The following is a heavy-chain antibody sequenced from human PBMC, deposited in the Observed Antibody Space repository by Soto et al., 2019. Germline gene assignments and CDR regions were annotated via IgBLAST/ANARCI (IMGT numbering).Heavy chain of an antibody. CDR2: ISYDGSNK. CDR3: ARAGVAVAGENWFDP. CDR1: GFTFSSYA. D-gene: IGHD6-19*01. V-gene: IGHV3-30-3*01. Sequence: QVQLVESGGGVVQPGRSLRLSCAASGFTFSSYAMHWVRQAPGKGLEWVAVISYDGSNKYYADSVKGRFTISRDNSKNTLYLQMNILRAEDTAVYYCARAGVAVAGENWFDPWGQGTLVTVSS. J-gene: IGHJ5*02.